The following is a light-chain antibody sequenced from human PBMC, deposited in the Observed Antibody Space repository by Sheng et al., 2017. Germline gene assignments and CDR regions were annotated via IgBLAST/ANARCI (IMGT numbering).Light chain of an antibody. V-gene: IGLV2-14*03. CDR3: NSYTSSATLI. Sequence: QSALTQPVSVSGSPGQSITISCTGTSRDIGAYNFVSWYQQHQAKPPKLIIYDVTNRPSGVSNRFSGSKSGNTASLTISGLQAEDEADYFCNSYTSSATLIFGGGTKLTVL. CDR1: SRDIGAYNF. CDR2: DVT. J-gene: IGLJ2*01.